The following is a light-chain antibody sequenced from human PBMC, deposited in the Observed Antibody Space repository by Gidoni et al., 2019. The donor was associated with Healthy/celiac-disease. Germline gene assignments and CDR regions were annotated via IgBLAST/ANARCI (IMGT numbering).Light chain of an antibody. CDR2: EVS. CDR3: CSYAGSSTFDVV. V-gene: IGLV2-23*02. Sequence: QSALTQPASVSGSPGPSITISCTGTSSDVGSYNLFSWYQQHPGKAPKLMIYEVSKRPSGVSNRFSGSKSGNTASLTISGLQAEDEADYYCCSYAGSSTFDVVFGGGTKLTVL. CDR1: SSDVGSYNL. J-gene: IGLJ2*01.